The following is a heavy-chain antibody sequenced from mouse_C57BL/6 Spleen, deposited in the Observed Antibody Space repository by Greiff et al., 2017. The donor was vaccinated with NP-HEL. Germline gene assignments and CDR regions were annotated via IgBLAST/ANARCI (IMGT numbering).Heavy chain of an antibody. D-gene: IGHD2-4*01. CDR1: GFSLTSYG. CDR2: IWGGGST. J-gene: IGHJ4*01. CDR3: AINDYDEGYYAMDY. Sequence: VHLVESGPGLVAPSQSLSITCTVSGFSLTSYGVDWVRQPPGKGLEWLGVIWGGGSTNYNSALMSRLSISKDNSKSQVFLKMNSLQTDDTAMYYCAINDYDEGYYAMDYWGQGTSVTVSS. V-gene: IGHV2-9*01.